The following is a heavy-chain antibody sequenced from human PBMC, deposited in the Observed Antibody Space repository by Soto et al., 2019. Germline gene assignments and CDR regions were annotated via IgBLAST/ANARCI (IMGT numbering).Heavy chain of an antibody. CDR3: ARDQGGSYYY. CDR1: GYTFTSYG. J-gene: IGHJ4*02. Sequence: QVQLVQSGAEVKKPGASVKVSCKASGYTFTSYGISWVRQAPGQGLEWMGWISAYNGNTNYAQKHXGXAXMXXDTSTSTAYMELRSLRSDDTAVYYCARDQGGSYYYWGQGTLVTVSS. D-gene: IGHD1-26*01. V-gene: IGHV1-18*01. CDR2: ISAYNGNT.